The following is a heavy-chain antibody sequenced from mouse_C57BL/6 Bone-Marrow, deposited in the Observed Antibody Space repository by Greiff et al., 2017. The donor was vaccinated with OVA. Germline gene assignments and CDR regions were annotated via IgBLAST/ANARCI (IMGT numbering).Heavy chain of an antibody. D-gene: IGHD1-1*01. CDR1: GYTFTSYW. Sequence: VQLQQPGTELVKPGASVKLSCKASGYTFTSYWMHWVKQRPGQGLEWIGNISPSNGGTYYTEKFKSLATLTVDKSTSTAYMHLSSPTSEESAVYYGGPFITTVVARARFAYGGQGTLVTVSA. CDR3: GPFITTVVARARFAY. J-gene: IGHJ3*01. V-gene: IGHV1-53*01. CDR2: ISPSNGGT.